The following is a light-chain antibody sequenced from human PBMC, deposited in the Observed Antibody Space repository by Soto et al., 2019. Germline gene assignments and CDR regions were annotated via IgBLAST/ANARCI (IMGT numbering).Light chain of an antibody. Sequence: DIQMTQSPSTLSASVRDRVTITCRASQSINSWLAWYQQKPGKATKFLIYKASSLESGVPSRFSGSGSGTEFTLTISSLQPDYFATYYCQQYNSYPFTFGGGTKVEIK. CDR2: KAS. CDR1: QSINSW. V-gene: IGKV1-5*03. CDR3: QQYNSYPFT. J-gene: IGKJ4*01.